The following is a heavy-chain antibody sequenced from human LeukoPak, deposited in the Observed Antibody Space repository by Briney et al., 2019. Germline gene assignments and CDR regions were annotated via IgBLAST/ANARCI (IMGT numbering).Heavy chain of an antibody. CDR2: MNPNSGNT. Sequence: ASVKVSCMASGYTFTSYDINWVRQATGQGLEWMGWMNPNSGNTGYAQKFQGRVTMTRNTSISTAYMELSSLRSEDTAVYYCATYYFDSSGYYKYFQHWGQGTLVTVSS. D-gene: IGHD3-22*01. V-gene: IGHV1-8*01. CDR1: GYTFTSYD. CDR3: ATYYFDSSGYYKYFQH. J-gene: IGHJ1*01.